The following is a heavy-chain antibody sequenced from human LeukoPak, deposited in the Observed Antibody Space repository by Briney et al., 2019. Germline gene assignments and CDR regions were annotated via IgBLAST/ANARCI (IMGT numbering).Heavy chain of an antibody. J-gene: IGHJ3*02. CDR1: GLTFSDAW. D-gene: IGHD4-17*01. CDR3: AKSSYGDYHPADDAFDI. V-gene: IGHV3-23*01. Sequence: GGSLRLSCVLSGLTFSDAWMSWVRQAPGKGLEWVSAISGSGGSTYYADSVKGRFTISRDSSKNTLYLQMNSLRAEDTAVYYCAKSSYGDYHPADDAFDIWGQGTMVTVSS. CDR2: ISGSGGST.